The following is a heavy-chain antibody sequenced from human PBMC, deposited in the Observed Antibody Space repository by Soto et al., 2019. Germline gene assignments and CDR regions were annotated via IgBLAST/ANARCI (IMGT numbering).Heavy chain of an antibody. CDR2: ISYDGSNK. V-gene: IGHV3-30*18. D-gene: IGHD3-22*01. Sequence: QVQLVESGGGVVQPGRSLKLSCAASGFTFSSYGVHWVRQAPGKGLEWVAVISYDGSNKYYTDSVKGRFTISRDNSKNTLYLQRNSLRPEDTAVYYCAKETYYYSSSGYYVFDCWGLGTPVTVSS. J-gene: IGHJ4*02. CDR3: AKETYYYSSSGYYVFDC. CDR1: GFTFSSYG.